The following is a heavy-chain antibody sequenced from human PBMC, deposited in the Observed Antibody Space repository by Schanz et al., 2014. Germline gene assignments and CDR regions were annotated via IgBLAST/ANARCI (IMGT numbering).Heavy chain of an antibody. Sequence: QVQLVQSGSELKKPGASVKVSCKASGYIFSSYAIHWVRQAPGQGLEWMGIINPTGGSTSYAQRFQGRVTVTRDTSTSTVYMELSSLRSEDTAVYYCARAAYGGYTSTPLRYWGQGTLVTVSS. CDR2: INPTGGST. V-gene: IGHV1-46*01. D-gene: IGHD5-12*01. CDR1: GYIFSSYA. J-gene: IGHJ4*02. CDR3: ARAAYGGYTSTPLRY.